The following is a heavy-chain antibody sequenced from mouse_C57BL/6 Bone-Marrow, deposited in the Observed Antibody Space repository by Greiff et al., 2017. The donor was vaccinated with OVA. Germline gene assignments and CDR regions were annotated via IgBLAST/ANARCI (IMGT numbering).Heavy chain of an antibody. V-gene: IGHV1-69*01. CDR3: ATRRYFDV. Sequence: QVQLQQPGAELVMPGASVKLSCKASGYTFTSYWMHWVKQRPGQGLEWIGEIDPSDSYTNYNQKFKGKSTLTVDKSSSTAYMQLSSLTSEDSAVYYCATRRYFDVWGKGTTVTVSS. J-gene: IGHJ1*03. CDR2: IDPSDSYT. CDR1: GYTFTSYW. D-gene: IGHD3-1*01.